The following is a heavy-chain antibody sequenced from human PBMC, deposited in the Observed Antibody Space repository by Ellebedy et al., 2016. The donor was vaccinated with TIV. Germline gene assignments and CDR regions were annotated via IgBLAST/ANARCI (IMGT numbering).Heavy chain of an antibody. CDR3: AKWASVVGTTDY. J-gene: IGHJ4*02. CDR1: GFTFSRHG. D-gene: IGHD1-14*01. Sequence: GESLKISXAASGFTFSRHGMHWVRQPPGKGLEWVAVTSADGDNRNYADSVKGRFTISRDNSKNKLFLQMNSLRTEDTAVYYCAKWASVVGTTDYWGQGTPVTVSS. V-gene: IGHV3-30*18. CDR2: TSADGDNR.